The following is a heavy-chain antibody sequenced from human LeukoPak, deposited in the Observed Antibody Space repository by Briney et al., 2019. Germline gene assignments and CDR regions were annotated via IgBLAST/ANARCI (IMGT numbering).Heavy chain of an antibody. D-gene: IGHD6-13*01. V-gene: IGHV1-18*01. CDR1: GYTFTTYG. CDR2: ISAYNGNT. J-gene: IGHJ5*02. Sequence: ASVKVSFTASGYTFTTYGISWVRQAPGQGLEWMGWISAYNGNTNYAQKLQGRVTMTTDTSTSTAYMELRSLRSDDTAVYYCARWGIAAAGTGGDWFDPWGQGTLVTVSS. CDR3: ARWGIAAAGTGGDWFDP.